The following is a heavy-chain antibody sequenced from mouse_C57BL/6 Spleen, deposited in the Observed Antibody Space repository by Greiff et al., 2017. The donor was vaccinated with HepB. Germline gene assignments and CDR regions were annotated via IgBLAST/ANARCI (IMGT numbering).Heavy chain of an antibody. V-gene: IGHV1-54*01. D-gene: IGHD2-5*01. CDR1: GYAFTNYL. J-gene: IGHJ2*01. CDR2: INPGSGGT. CDR3: ARGRYSNYMYYFDY. Sequence: QVQLQQSGAELVRPGTSVKVSCKASGYAFTNYLIEWVKQRPGQGLEWIGVINPGSGGTNYNEKFKGKATLTADKSSSTAYMHLSSLTSENSAVYFGARGRYSNYMYYFDYWGQGTTLTVSS.